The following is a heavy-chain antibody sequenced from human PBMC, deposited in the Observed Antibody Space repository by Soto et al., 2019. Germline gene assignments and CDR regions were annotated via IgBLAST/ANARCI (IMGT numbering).Heavy chain of an antibody. CDR1: GGTFSSYA. Sequence: SVNVSCKASGGTFSSYAISWVRQAPGQGLEWMGGIIPIFGTANYAQKFQGRVTITADESTSTAYMELSSLRSEDTAVYYCAREWGRDGSGAFDYWGQGTLVTVSS. J-gene: IGHJ4*02. D-gene: IGHD1-26*01. CDR2: IIPIFGTA. CDR3: AREWGRDGSGAFDY. V-gene: IGHV1-69*13.